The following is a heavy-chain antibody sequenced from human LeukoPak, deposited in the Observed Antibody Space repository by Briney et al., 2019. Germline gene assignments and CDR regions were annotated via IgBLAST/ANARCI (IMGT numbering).Heavy chain of an antibody. CDR3: ARGRDDYNFAY. D-gene: IGHD5-24*01. CDR1: GGSISNYY. CDR2: INHSGST. V-gene: IGHV4-34*01. Sequence: PSETLSLTCTVSGGSISNYYWTWIRQPPGKGLEWIGEINHSGSTNYNPSLRSRVTISVDTSKNQFSLKLFSVTAADTAVYYCARGRDDYNFAYWGQGTLVTVSS. J-gene: IGHJ4*02.